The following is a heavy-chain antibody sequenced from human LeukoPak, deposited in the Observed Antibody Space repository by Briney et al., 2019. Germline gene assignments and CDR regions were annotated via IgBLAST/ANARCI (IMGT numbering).Heavy chain of an antibody. CDR3: ARLGTTLGNYYLDY. CDR1: GYIFTRYW. D-gene: IGHD4-11*01. J-gene: IGHJ4*02. Sequence: GESLKISCKGSGYIFTRYWIGWVRQMPGKGLEWMGIIYPGDSDTRYRPSFQGQVTISADNSISTAYLQWGSLKASDTAMYYCARLGTTLGNYYLDYWGQGTLVTVSS. CDR2: IYPGDSDT. V-gene: IGHV5-51*01.